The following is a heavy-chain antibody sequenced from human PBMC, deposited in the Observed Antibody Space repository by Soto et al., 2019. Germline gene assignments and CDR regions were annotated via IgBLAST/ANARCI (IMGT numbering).Heavy chain of an antibody. CDR2: ISGSGGST. D-gene: IGHD6-13*01. CDR3: AKDRTDSSSRT. Sequence: GGSLKLSCAAPGFTFSSYALSWVRQAPGKGLEWVSAISGSGGSTYYADSVKGRFTISRDNSKNTLYLQMNSLRAEDTAVYYCAKDRTDSSSRTWGQGTLVTVS. J-gene: IGHJ4*02. CDR1: GFTFSSYA. V-gene: IGHV3-23*01.